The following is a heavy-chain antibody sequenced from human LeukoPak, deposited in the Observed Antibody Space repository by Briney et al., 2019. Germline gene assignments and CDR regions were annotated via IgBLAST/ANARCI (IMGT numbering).Heavy chain of an antibody. D-gene: IGHD3-22*01. CDR1: GFTFSSYA. CDR3: AKHITMIVVVITLDC. J-gene: IGHJ4*02. CDR2: ISGSGGST. Sequence: GGSLRLSCAASGFTFSSYAMSWVRQAPGKGLEWVSAISGSGGSTYYADSVKGRFTISRDNSKNTLYLQMNSLRAEDTAVYYCAKHITMIVVVITLDCWGQGTLVTVSS. V-gene: IGHV3-23*01.